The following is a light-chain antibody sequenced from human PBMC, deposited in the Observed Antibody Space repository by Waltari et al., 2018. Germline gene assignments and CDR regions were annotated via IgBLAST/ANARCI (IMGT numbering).Light chain of an antibody. CDR3: AAWDDSLSGRV. V-gene: IGLV1-47*01. CDR1: RPNTGNNY. J-gene: IGLJ3*02. CDR2: RNN. Sequence: SVLTQPPSASGTPGQRVPFSCSGSRPNTGNNYVYLYQQLPGTAPKLLIYRNNQRPSGVPDRFSGSKSGTSASLAISGLRSEDEADYYCAAWDDSLSGRVFGGGTKVTVL.